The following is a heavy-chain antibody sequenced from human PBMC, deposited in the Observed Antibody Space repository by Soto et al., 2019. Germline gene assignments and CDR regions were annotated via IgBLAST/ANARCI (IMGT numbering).Heavy chain of an antibody. Sequence: PEETLSLTCTVSGRSSSSYYWIWIRQPPGKGLEWIGYIYYSGSTNYNPSLKSRVTISVDTSKNQFSLKLSSVTAADTAVYYCARGRGTWIPDAFDIWGQGTMVTVSS. D-gene: IGHD1-1*01. CDR1: GRSSSSYY. CDR2: IYYSGST. CDR3: ARGRGTWIPDAFDI. V-gene: IGHV4-59*01. J-gene: IGHJ3*02.